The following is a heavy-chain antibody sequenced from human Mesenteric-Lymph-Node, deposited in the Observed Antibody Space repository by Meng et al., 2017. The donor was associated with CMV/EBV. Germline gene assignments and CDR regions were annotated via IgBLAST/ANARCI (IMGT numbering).Heavy chain of an antibody. Sequence: GESLKISCGASGFTFSNSDMKWVHQAPGKWLECVSGISWNGSGTHYADSVKGRFIISRDNSRNTLYLQTNSLRAEDTAVYYCARHQHWGQGTLVTVSS. CDR1: GFTFSNSD. J-gene: IGHJ1*01. CDR2: ISWNGSGT. CDR3: ARHQH. V-gene: IGHV3-35*01.